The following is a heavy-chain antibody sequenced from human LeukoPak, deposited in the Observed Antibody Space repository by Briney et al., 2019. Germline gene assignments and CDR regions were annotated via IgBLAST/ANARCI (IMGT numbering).Heavy chain of an antibody. J-gene: IGHJ3*01. V-gene: IGHV4-59*08. CDR3: ARHGRHLWFGDSHVYAFDV. CDR1: DGSIGSYY. D-gene: IGHD3-10*01. Sequence: SETLSLTCTVSDGSIGSYYWSWIRQPPGKGLDWIGYSYVSGNIGYNPSLKSRATMSVDTSKNQVSLKLTSVTAADSAVYYCARHGRHLWFGDSHVYAFDVWGQGTMVTVSS. CDR2: SYVSGNI.